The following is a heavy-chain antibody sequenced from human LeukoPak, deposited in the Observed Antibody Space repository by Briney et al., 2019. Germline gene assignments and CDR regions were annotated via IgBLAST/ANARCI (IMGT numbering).Heavy chain of an antibody. Sequence: GGSLRLSCAASGFSVSSNYMSWVRQAPGKGLEWVSLIYFGGSTYYADSVKGRFTISRDNSKNTLSLQMSSLRPEDTAEYFCVKDRGGGNQLDFDYWGQGTLVTVSS. V-gene: IGHV3-53*05. CDR3: VKDRGGGNQLDFDY. J-gene: IGHJ4*02. CDR1: GFSVSSNY. CDR2: IYFGGST. D-gene: IGHD2-2*01.